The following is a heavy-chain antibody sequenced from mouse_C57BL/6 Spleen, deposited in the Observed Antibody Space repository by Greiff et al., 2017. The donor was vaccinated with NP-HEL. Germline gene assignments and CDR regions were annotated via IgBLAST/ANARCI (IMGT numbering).Heavy chain of an antibody. V-gene: IGHV1-82*01. CDR2: IYPGDGDT. CDR1: GYAFSSSW. Sequence: QVQLKESGPELVKPGASVKISCKASGYAFSSSWMNWVKQRPGKGLEWIGRIYPGDGDTNYNGKFKGKATLTADKSSSTAYMQLSSLTSEDSAVYFCARETGTGYFAYWGQGTTLTVSS. J-gene: IGHJ2*01. CDR3: ARETGTGYFAY. D-gene: IGHD4-1*01.